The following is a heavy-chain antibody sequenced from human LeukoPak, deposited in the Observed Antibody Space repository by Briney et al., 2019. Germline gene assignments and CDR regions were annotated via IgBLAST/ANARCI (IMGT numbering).Heavy chain of an antibody. Sequence: GGSLRLSCAASGFTFSSYAMHWVRQAPGKGLEWVAVISYDGSNKYYADSVKGRFTISRDNSKNTLYLQMNSLRAEDTAVYYCARGNPYYYVSVGVYGGQGTLVTVSS. CDR3: ARGNPYYYVSVGVY. J-gene: IGHJ4*02. CDR2: ISYDGSNK. V-gene: IGHV3-30-3*01. CDR1: GFTFSSYA. D-gene: IGHD3-10*01.